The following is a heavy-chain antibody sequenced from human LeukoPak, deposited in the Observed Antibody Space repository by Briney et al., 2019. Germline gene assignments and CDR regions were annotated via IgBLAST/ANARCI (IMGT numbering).Heavy chain of an antibody. D-gene: IGHD3-10*01. Sequence: PGGSLRVSCAASGFTFSNDAMSCVRQAPGKGLEWVSTVSDSAGSTYYADSVKGRFTISRDNSKNTLYLQMNSLRAEDTAVYYCAKDSPYGSGSYYNVHYLDYWGQGTLVTVSS. CDR1: GFTFSNDA. CDR3: AKDSPYGSGSYYNVHYLDY. CDR2: VSDSAGST. V-gene: IGHV3-23*01. J-gene: IGHJ4*02.